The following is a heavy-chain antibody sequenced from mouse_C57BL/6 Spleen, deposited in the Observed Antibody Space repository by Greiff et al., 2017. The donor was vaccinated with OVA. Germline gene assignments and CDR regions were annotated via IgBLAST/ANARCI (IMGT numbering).Heavy chain of an antibody. CDR2: IDPSDSYT. CDR3: ARGGDYYYAMDY. V-gene: IGHV1-50*01. Sequence: QVQLQQPGAELVKPGASVKLSCKASGYTFISYWMQWVKQRPGQGLEWIGEIDPSDSYTNYNQKFKGKATLTVDTSSSTAYMQLSSLTSEDSAVYYCARGGDYYYAMDYWGQGTSVTVSS. J-gene: IGHJ4*01. CDR1: GYTFISYW.